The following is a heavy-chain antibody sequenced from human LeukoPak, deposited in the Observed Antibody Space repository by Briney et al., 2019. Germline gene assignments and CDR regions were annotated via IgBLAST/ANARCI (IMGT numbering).Heavy chain of an antibody. V-gene: IGHV4-39*01. CDR1: GGSISSSSYY. CDR3: ARAYYDILTGYNNFDY. Sequence: SETLSLTCTVSGGSISSSSYYWGWLRQPPGKGLEGIGSIYYSGSTYYNPSLKSRVTISVDTSKNQFSLKLSSVTAADTAVYYCARAYYDILTGYNNFDYWGQGTLVTVSA. J-gene: IGHJ4*02. D-gene: IGHD3-9*01. CDR2: IYYSGST.